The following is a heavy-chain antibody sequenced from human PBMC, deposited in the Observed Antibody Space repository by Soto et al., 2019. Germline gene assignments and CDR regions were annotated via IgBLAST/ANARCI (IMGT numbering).Heavy chain of an antibody. CDR2: IYYSGST. V-gene: IGHV4-59*08. Sequence: QVQLQESGPGLVKPSETLSLTCTVSGGSISSYYWSWIRQPPGKGLEWIGYIYYSGSTNYNPSLKSRATTSVDTSKNQASLKLSSVAAADTAVYYCARRWGRTFDYWGQGTLVTVSS. J-gene: IGHJ4*02. D-gene: IGHD7-27*01. CDR3: ARRWGRTFDY. CDR1: GGSISSYY.